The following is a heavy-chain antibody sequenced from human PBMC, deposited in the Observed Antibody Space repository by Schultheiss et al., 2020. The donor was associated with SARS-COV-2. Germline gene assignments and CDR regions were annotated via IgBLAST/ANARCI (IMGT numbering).Heavy chain of an antibody. V-gene: IGHV3-66*01. D-gene: IGHD3-9*01. CDR2: IYSGGST. Sequence: GESLKISCAASGFTVSSNYMSWVRQAPGKGLEWVSVIYSGGSTYYADSVKGRFTISRDNSKNTLYLQMNSLRAEDTAVYYCARGGRYFDWLLLASWGQGTQVTVSS. J-gene: IGHJ4*02. CDR1: GFTVSSNY. CDR3: ARGGRYFDWLLLAS.